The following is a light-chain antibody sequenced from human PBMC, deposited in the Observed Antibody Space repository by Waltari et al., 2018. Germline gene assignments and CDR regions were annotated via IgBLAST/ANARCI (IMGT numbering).Light chain of an antibody. CDR3: HQHNNWPYT. J-gene: IGKJ2*01. CDR2: DIS. Sequence: SCRASQSVSRYMALYQQKPGQAPRLLIYDISNRATGIPARFSGSGSGSDFTLTISSLEPEDFAVYYCHQHNNWPYTFGQGTKLEI. V-gene: IGKV3-11*01. CDR1: QSVSRY.